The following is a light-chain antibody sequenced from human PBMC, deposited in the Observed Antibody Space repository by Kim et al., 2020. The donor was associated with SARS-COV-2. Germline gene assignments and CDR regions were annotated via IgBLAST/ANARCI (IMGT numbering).Light chain of an antibody. Sequence: QLALTQSPSASASLGASVKLTCTLSSGHSSYAIAWHQQQPEKGPRYLMKLNSDGSHSKGDGIPDRFSGSSSGAERYLTISSLQSEDEADYYCQTWGTGTWVFGGGTQLTVL. J-gene: IGLJ3*02. V-gene: IGLV4-69*01. CDR2: LNSDGSH. CDR1: SGHSSYA. CDR3: QTWGTGTWV.